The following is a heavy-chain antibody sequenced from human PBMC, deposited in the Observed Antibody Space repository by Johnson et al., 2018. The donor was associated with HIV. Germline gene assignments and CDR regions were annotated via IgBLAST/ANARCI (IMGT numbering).Heavy chain of an antibody. CDR3: ARGVGAAAGAFDI. J-gene: IGHJ3*02. Sequence: VQLVESGGGLVKPGGSLRLSCAASGFTFSNAWMSWVRQAPGKGLEWVGRIKSKTDGGTTDYAAPVNGRFTISRDNSKNTLYLQMNSLRAEDTAGYYCARGVGAAAGAFDIWGQGTMVTVSS. V-gene: IGHV3-15*01. D-gene: IGHD6-13*01. CDR2: IKSKTDGGTT. CDR1: GFTFSNAW.